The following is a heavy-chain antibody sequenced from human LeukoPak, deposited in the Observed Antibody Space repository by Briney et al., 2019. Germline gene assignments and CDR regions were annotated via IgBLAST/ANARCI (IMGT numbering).Heavy chain of an antibody. CDR1: GFTFSSYA. D-gene: IGHD3-3*02. J-gene: IGHJ4*02. CDR2: ISGSGGST. CDR3: AKYRHFWSGHPSPDY. V-gene: IGHV3-23*01. Sequence: GGSLRLPCAASGFTFSSYAMSWVRQAPGKGLEWVSAISGSGGSTYYADSVKGRFTISRDNSKNTLYLQMNSLRAEDTAVYYCAKYRHFWSGHPSPDYWGQETLVTVSS.